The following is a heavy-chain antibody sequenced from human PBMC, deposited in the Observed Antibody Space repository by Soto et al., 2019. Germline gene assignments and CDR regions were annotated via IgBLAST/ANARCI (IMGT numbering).Heavy chain of an antibody. CDR2: IYYSGST. Sequence: QVQLQESGPGLVKPSETLSLTCTVSGGSISSYYWSWIRQPPGKGLEWIGYIYYSGSTNYTPSLKSRVPISVDTPKNQFSLKLSSVTAADTAVYYCARGARGAFDIWGQGTMVTVSS. CDR1: GGSISSYY. J-gene: IGHJ3*02. D-gene: IGHD3-16*01. CDR3: ARGARGAFDI. V-gene: IGHV4-59*01.